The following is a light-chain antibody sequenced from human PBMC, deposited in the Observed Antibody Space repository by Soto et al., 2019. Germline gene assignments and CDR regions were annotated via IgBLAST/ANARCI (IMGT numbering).Light chain of an antibody. Sequence: DIQMTQSPSSVSASVGDRVTITCRASQDINSWLTWYQQKPWKAPKVLIYIASRLQPGDPSRFSGRGSGTDFSLTISSLQPEDFATYFCQQSKSFPLTFGGGTKVEIK. V-gene: IGKV1-12*01. J-gene: IGKJ4*01. CDR2: IAS. CDR1: QDINSW. CDR3: QQSKSFPLT.